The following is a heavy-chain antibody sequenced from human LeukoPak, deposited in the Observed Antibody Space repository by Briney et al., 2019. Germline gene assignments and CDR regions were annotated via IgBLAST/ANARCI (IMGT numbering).Heavy chain of an antibody. J-gene: IGHJ6*03. V-gene: IGHV3-21*06. CDR1: GFNFRSFS. Sequence: GGSLRLSCAASGFNFRSFSMNWVRQAPGKGLEWVASIHTTGDYIYYSASVKGRFTISRDNTKNSLYLQMNSLRAEDTAVYYCARDRFALVRGVISYDYYMDVWGRGTMVLISS. D-gene: IGHD3-10*01. CDR3: ARDRFALVRGVISYDYYMDV. CDR2: IHTTGDYI.